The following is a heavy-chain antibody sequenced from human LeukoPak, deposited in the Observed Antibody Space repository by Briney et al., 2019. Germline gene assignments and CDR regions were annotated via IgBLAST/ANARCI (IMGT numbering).Heavy chain of an antibody. CDR2: ISGSGGGT. CDR3: AKPHCSSTSCHGGAFDI. D-gene: IGHD2-2*01. Sequence: GGSLRLSCAASGFTFNSYAMSWVRQAPGKGLERVSAISGSGGGTYYADSVKGRFTICRDNSKNTLYLQMNSLRAEDTAVYYCAKPHCSSTSCHGGAFDIWGQGTMVNVSS. J-gene: IGHJ3*02. V-gene: IGHV3-23*01. CDR1: GFTFNSYA.